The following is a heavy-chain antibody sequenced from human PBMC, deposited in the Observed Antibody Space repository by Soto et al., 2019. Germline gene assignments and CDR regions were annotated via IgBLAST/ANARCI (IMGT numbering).Heavy chain of an antibody. CDR1: GFTFSRYA. V-gene: IGHV3-23*01. CDR2: ISGSGGST. Sequence: GVSLGLSFAAPGFTFSRYAMSWVRQAPGKGLEWVSAISGSGGSTYYADSVKGRFTISRDNAKNTLYLQMNSLRAEDTAVYYCARDFDYGDYYYYYMDVWGKGTTVTVSS. CDR3: ARDFDYGDYYYYYMDV. D-gene: IGHD4-17*01. J-gene: IGHJ6*03.